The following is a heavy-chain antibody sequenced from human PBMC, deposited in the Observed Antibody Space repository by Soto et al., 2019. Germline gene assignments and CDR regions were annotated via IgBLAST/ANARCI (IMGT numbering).Heavy chain of an antibody. CDR2: INPNSGGT. Sequence: ASVKVSCKASGYTFTGYYMHWVRQAPGQGLEWMGWINPNSGGTNYAQKFQGWVTMTRDTSISTAYMELSRLRSDDTAVYYCARGGIVGKAAAGTFDPWGQGTLVTVSS. CDR3: ARGGIVGKAAAGTFDP. CDR1: GYTFTGYY. D-gene: IGHD6-13*01. J-gene: IGHJ5*02. V-gene: IGHV1-2*04.